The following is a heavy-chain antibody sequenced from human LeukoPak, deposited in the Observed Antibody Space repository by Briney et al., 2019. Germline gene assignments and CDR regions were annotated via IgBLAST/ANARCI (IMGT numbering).Heavy chain of an antibody. CDR2: IYSGGST. D-gene: IGHD2-15*01. CDR3: ARSYCSGGSCFPYYFDY. V-gene: IGHV3-66*01. CDR1: GFTVSSNY. Sequence: GGSLRLSCAASGFTVSSNYMSWVRQAPGKGLEWVSVIYSGGSTYYADSVKGRFTISRDNSKNTLYLQMNSLRAEDTAVYYCARSYCSGGSCFPYYFDYWGQGTLVTVSS. J-gene: IGHJ4*02.